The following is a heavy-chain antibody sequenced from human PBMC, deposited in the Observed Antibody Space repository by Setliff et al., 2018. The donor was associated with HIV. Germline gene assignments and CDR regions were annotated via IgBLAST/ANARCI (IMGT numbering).Heavy chain of an antibody. Sequence: PGESLKISCAGSGFTFRSYWVNWVRQAPGKGLEWVANINQDGSETYYVDSVKGRFTISRDNAKNSLYLQMNSLRVDDTAVYYCARGTQNFDFWGQGTLVTVSS. D-gene: IGHD6-25*01. CDR2: INQDGSET. CDR1: GFTFRSYW. J-gene: IGHJ4*02. V-gene: IGHV3-7*03. CDR3: ARGTQNFDF.